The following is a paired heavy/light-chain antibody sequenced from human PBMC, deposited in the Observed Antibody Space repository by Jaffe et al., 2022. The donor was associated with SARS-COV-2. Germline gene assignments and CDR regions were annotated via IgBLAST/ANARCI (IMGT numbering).Heavy chain of an antibody. CDR2: ISSGGSPI. CDR3: ARAPRYCSGGNCDY. Sequence: QVQLVESGGGLVKPGGSLRLSCAASGFSFSDYYMSWIRQAPGKGLEWVSYISSGGSPIYYADSVKGRFTISRDNAKKSLYLQMNSLRAEDTAVYYCARAPRYCSGGNCDYWGQGTLVTVSS. J-gene: IGHJ4*02. V-gene: IGHV3-11*01. D-gene: IGHD2-15*01. CDR1: GFSFSDYY.
Light chain of an antibody. CDR3: QQSNSFPLT. Sequence: DIQMTQSPSSMSASVGDRVTITCRASQGISSWLAWFQQKPGKAPKLLIYDASTLQSGVPSRFSGSGSGTDFSLTISSLQPEDFATYYCQQSNSFPLTFGGGTKVEIK. J-gene: IGKJ4*01. CDR1: QGISSW. V-gene: IGKV1D-12*01. CDR2: DAS.